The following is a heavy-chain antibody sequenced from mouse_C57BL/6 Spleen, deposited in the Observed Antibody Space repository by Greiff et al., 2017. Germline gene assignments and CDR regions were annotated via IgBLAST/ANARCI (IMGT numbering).Heavy chain of an antibody. CDR2: ISSGSSTI. CDR1: GFTFSDYG. Sequence: EVKLVESGGGLVKPGGSLKLSCAASGFTFSDYGMHWVRQAPEKGLEWVAYISSGSSTIYYADTVKGRFTISRDNAKNTLFLQMTSLRSEDTAMYYCARRSYGKNYASDYWGQGTSVTVSS. D-gene: IGHD2-1*01. J-gene: IGHJ4*01. CDR3: ARRSYGKNYASDY. V-gene: IGHV5-17*01.